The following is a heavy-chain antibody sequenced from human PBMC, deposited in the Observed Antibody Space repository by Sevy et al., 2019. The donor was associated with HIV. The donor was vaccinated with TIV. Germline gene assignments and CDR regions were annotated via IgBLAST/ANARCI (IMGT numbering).Heavy chain of an antibody. CDR1: GGSISSSGYY. Sequence: SETLSLTCTVSGGSISSSGYYWGWIRQPPGKGLEWIGSIYYGGGTYYNPSLKSRITISVDTSKNHFSLKLSSVTAAXXXXXXCARVSMIVVVITDDWGYYFDYWGQGTLVTVSS. CDR3: ARVSMIVVVITDDWGYYFDY. CDR2: IYYGGGT. V-gene: IGHV4-39*02. D-gene: IGHD3-22*01. J-gene: IGHJ4*02.